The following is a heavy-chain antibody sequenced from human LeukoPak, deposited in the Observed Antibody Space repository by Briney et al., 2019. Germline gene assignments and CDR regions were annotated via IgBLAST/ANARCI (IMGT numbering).Heavy chain of an antibody. J-gene: IGHJ3*02. D-gene: IGHD6-13*01. CDR1: GFTFSSYW. CDR2: IKQDGSEK. V-gene: IGHV3-7*03. CDR3: AKPYSSSWYEWDAFDI. Sequence: GGSLRLSCAASGFTFSSYWMSWVRQAPGKGLEWVANIKQDGSEKYYVDSVKGRFTISRDNSKNTLYLQMNSLRAEDTAVYYCAKPYSSSWYEWDAFDIWGQGTMVTVSS.